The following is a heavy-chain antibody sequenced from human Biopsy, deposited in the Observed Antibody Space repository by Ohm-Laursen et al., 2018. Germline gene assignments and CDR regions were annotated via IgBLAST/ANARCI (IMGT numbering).Heavy chain of an antibody. CDR1: GYTFNAYY. Sequence: GASVKVSCKSSGYTFNAYYIHWMRQAPGQGLEWMGCINPATGETRYAQRFQGRVTMTRDTSVTTAYMQLSSLTSDDTALYYCAKPSGGVSTIGFDPWGQGTQVIASS. J-gene: IGHJ5*02. V-gene: IGHV1-2*02. CDR2: INPATGET. D-gene: IGHD3-16*01. CDR3: AKPSGGVSTIGFDP.